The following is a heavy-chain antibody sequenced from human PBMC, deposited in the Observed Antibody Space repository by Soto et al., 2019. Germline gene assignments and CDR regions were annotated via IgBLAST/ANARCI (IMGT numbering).Heavy chain of an antibody. Sequence: QVHLVESGGGFVKPGGSLRLSCEASGFTFSDYYMGWVRQAPGRGLEWVAYISIPSTYTNYADSVKGRFSISRDNAKSSLFLQMDSLRVDDSALYYCARERRDDHNERRQPYAMDVWGQGTTVTVSS. D-gene: IGHD1-1*01. CDR3: ARERRDDHNERRQPYAMDV. CDR2: ISIPSTYT. V-gene: IGHV3-11*06. CDR1: GFTFSDYY. J-gene: IGHJ6*02.